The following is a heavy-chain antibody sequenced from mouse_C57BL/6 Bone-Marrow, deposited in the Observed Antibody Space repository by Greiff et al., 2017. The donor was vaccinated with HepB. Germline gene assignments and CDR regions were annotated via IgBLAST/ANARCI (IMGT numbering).Heavy chain of an antibody. CDR3: AKSSYYNYWDFDV. CDR2: IWRGGST. D-gene: IGHD2-12*01. Sequence: QVQLKQSGPGLVQPSQSLSITCTVSGFPLTSYGVHWVRQSPGKGLEWLGVIWRGGSTDYTAAFMSRLSITKDNSKSQVYLKMNSLQGDDTAIYYCAKSSYYNYWDFDVWGTGTTVTVSS. J-gene: IGHJ1*03. CDR1: GFPLTSYG. V-gene: IGHV2-5*01.